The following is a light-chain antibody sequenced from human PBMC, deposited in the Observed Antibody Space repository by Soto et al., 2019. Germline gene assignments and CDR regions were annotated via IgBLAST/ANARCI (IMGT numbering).Light chain of an antibody. J-gene: IGLJ1*01. CDR3: SSYTTISTYV. V-gene: IGLV2-14*01. CDR2: DVR. CDR1: SRDIGGYNY. Sequence: QSALTQPASLSGSPGQPITISCTGTSRDIGGYNYVSWYQQHPGKAPKLMIYDVRNRPSGVSNRFSGSKSVNTASLTISGLQAEDEADYYCSSYTTISTYVFGTGTKVTVL.